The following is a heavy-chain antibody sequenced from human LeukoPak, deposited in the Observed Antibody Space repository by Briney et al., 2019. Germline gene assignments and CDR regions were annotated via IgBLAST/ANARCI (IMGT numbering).Heavy chain of an antibody. CDR3: ARHEWVAVAGIDYYYYYMDV. Sequence: SQTLSLTCTVSGGSISSGSYYWSWIRQPAGKGLEWIGRIYNSGNTNYNPSLKSRVTISVDTSKNQFSLKLNSVTAADTAVYYCARHEWVAVAGIDYYYYYMDVWGKGTTVTISS. V-gene: IGHV4-61*02. CDR2: IYNSGNT. D-gene: IGHD6-19*01. CDR1: GGSISSGSYY. J-gene: IGHJ6*03.